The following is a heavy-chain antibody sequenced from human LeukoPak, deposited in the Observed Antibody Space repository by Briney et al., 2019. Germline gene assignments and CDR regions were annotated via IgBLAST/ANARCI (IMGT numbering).Heavy chain of an antibody. CDR3: ARDPYRFGSSAPFDY. V-gene: IGHV4-34*01. D-gene: IGHD3-10*01. CDR1: GGSLSGYY. CDR2: INHSGST. J-gene: IGHJ4*02. Sequence: PSETLSLTCAVYGGSLSGYYWSWIRQPPGKGLEWIGEINHSGSTNYNPSLKSRVTISVDTSKNQFSLKLSSVTAADTAVYYCARDPYRFGSSAPFDYWGQGTLVTVSS.